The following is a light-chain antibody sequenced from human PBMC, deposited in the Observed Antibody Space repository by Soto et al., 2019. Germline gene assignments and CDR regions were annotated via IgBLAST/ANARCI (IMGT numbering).Light chain of an antibody. CDR2: DVN. CDR3: TSWTTSTTMI. CDR1: SSDIGAYNY. V-gene: IGLV2-14*03. Sequence: QSALTQPASVSVSPGQSITISCTGTSSDIGAYNYVSWYQQHPGKAPKLMIYDVNIRPSGVSNRFSGSKSGNTASLTISGLQAEDEADYYCTSWTTSTTMIFGGGTKLTVL. J-gene: IGLJ2*01.